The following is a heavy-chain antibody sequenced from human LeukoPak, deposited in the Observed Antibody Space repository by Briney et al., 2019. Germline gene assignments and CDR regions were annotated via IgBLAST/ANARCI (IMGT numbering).Heavy chain of an antibody. Sequence: GESLKISCKGSGYSFTTYWIGWLRQMPGKGLEWMGIVYPGDSDTRYSPSFQGQVTISADKSITTAYLQWTSLEASDTAMYYCARQRRDGYAFEYWSQGTLVTVSS. CDR3: ARQRRDGYAFEY. CDR1: GYSFTTYW. V-gene: IGHV5-51*01. J-gene: IGHJ4*02. CDR2: VYPGDSDT. D-gene: IGHD5-24*01.